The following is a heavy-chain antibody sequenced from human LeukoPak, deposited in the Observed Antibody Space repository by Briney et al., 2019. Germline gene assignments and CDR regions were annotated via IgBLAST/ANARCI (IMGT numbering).Heavy chain of an antibody. J-gene: IGHJ4*02. D-gene: IGHD5-18*01. CDR2: ISGSGGST. V-gene: IGHV3-23*01. Sequence: GGSLRLSCAVSGSTFNIYWMSWVSQPPGKGLEWVAAISGSGGSTYYADSVKGRFTISRENSKNTLYLQMNSLRAEDTAVYYCAKDSLGSYGLYYFDYWGQGTLVTVSS. CDR1: GSTFNIYW. CDR3: AKDSLGSYGLYYFDY.